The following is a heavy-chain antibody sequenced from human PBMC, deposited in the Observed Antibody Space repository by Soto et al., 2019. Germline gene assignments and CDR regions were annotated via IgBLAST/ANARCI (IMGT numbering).Heavy chain of an antibody. D-gene: IGHD1-1*01. CDR1: GFTFSAYW. Sequence: GGSLRLSCSVSGFTFSAYWMHWVRQVPGKGLTWVSRISDDGSTATYADSVKGRFVISRDNAKNSLYLEMNTLRADDSGLYYCARGTSVSSTGTGAHWGRGTLVTVSS. CDR2: ISDDGSTA. CDR3: ARGTSVSSTGTGAH. V-gene: IGHV3-74*01. J-gene: IGHJ4*02.